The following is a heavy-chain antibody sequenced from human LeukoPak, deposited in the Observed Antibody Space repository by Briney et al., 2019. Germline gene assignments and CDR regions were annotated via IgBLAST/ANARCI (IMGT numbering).Heavy chain of an antibody. CDR2: FDPEDGET. D-gene: IGHD3-3*01. Sequence: GASVKVSCKASGYTFTSYYMHWVRQAPGKGLEWMGGFDPEDGETIYAQKFQGRVTMTEDTSTDTACMELSSLRSEDTAVYYCTTAPTKTHYDFWSGEIDYWGQGTLVTVSS. CDR3: TTAPTKTHYDFWSGEIDY. CDR1: GYTFTSYY. V-gene: IGHV1-24*01. J-gene: IGHJ4*02.